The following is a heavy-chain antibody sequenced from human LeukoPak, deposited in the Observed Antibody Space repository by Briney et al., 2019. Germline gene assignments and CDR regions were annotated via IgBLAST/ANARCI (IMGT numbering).Heavy chain of an antibody. CDR3: AKDLTSAAGHEPSFDY. Sequence: GGSLRLSCTASGFSSHGMFWVRQAPGKGLEWVTFVSYDGSNKYYADSVKGRFTISKDNSKNTLHLQMDSLRIDDTAVYYCAKDLTSAAGHEPSFDYWGQGTLVTVSS. V-gene: IGHV3-30*02. J-gene: IGHJ4*02. CDR1: GFSSHG. D-gene: IGHD6-13*01. CDR2: VSYDGSNK.